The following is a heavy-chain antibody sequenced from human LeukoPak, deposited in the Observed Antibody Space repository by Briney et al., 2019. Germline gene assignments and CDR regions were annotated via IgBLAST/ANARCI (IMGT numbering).Heavy chain of an antibody. CDR1: GYSISSGYF. D-gene: IGHD6-13*01. CDR2: IYPSGST. J-gene: IGHJ5*02. V-gene: IGHV4-38-2*02. CDR3: ARAYSSSWYFNWFDP. Sequence: SETLSLTCTVSGYSISSGYFWGWIRQSPVKGLEWIGSIYPSGSTYYNPSLKSRVTISVDTSKNQFSLKLSSVTVADTAVYYCARAYSSSWYFNWFDPWGQGTLVTVSS.